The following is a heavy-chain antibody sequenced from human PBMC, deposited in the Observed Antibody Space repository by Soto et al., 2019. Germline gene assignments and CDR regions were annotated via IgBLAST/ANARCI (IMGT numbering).Heavy chain of an antibody. Sequence: PSETLSLTCAVYGGSFSGYYWSWIRQPPGKGLEWIGEINHSGSTNYNPSLKSRVTISVDTSKNQFSLKLSSVTAADTAVYYCARGVSSIPGYYYYYYGMDVWGQGTTVTVSS. CDR3: ARGVSSIPGYYYYYYGMDV. V-gene: IGHV4-34*01. CDR2: INHSGST. D-gene: IGHD6-13*01. CDR1: GGSFSGYY. J-gene: IGHJ6*02.